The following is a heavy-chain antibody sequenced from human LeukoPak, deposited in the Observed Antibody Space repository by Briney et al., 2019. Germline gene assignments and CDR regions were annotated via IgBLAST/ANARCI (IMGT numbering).Heavy chain of an antibody. CDR1: SGSISTYY. CDR2: IYYSGSS. D-gene: IGHD6-13*01. J-gene: IGHJ4*02. CDR3: ARTRIAAAVTNFDY. Sequence: SETLSLTCTVSSGSISTYYWSWIRQPPGKGLEWIGYIYYSGSSNYNPSLKSRVTMSVDTSKNQFSLKLSSVAAADTAVYYCARTRIAAAVTNFDYWGQGTLVTVSS. V-gene: IGHV4-59*01.